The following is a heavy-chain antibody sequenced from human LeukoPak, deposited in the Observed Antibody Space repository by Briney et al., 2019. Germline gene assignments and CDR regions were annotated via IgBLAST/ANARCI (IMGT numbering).Heavy chain of an antibody. D-gene: IGHD2-2*02. J-gene: IGHJ5*02. CDR1: VYTFPGYY. CDR2: INPNRGGT. V-gene: IGHV1-2*02. CDR3: ARGYGSTTSCYSFNCFAP. Sequence: ASVKVPRKSCVYTFPGYYMQGVPQAPTQGLEGMAWINPNRGGTNYAQKFQGRVHMTRDTSHSTAHMELRRLSCDHSAVFSCARGYGSTTSCYSFNCFAPWGQGSLVTASS.